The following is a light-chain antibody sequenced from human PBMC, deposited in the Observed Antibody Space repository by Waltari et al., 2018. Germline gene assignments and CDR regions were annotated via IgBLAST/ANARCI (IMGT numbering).Light chain of an antibody. CDR3: CSYAGNSMI. Sequence: QSALTQPRSVSGSPGQSVTISCSGTSSDIGAYMYVSWYQQHPGKAPRLIIYDIKKRPSGVPDRFSGSKSGNTASLTISGLQPDDGADYFCCSYAGNSMIFGGGTK. J-gene: IGLJ2*01. CDR1: SSDIGAYMY. V-gene: IGLV2-11*01. CDR2: DIK.